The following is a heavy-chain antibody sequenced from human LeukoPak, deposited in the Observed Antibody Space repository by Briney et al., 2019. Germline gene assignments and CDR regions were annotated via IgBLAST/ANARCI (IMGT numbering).Heavy chain of an antibody. D-gene: IGHD6-19*01. Sequence: GGSLRLSCAASGFTFSDYYMSWIRQAPGKGLVWVSRIDSDGSSTTYADSVKGRFTISRDNTKNTLYLQMNSLRAEDTAVYYCARVYSSGGSDCWGQGTLVTVSS. V-gene: IGHV3-74*01. J-gene: IGHJ4*02. CDR3: ARVYSSGGSDC. CDR1: GFTFSDYY. CDR2: IDSDGSST.